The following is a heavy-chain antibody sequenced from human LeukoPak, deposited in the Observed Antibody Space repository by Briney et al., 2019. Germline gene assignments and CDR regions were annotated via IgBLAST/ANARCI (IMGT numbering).Heavy chain of an antibody. CDR2: ISGSGGST. CDR1: GFTFSSYA. V-gene: IGHV3-23*01. Sequence: PGGSLRLSCAASGFTFSSYAMSWVRQAPGKGLEWVSAISGSGGSTYYADSVKGRLTISRDNSKNTLYMQMNSLRAEDTAVYYCAKDRDGGYSGSLGWFDPWGQGTLVTVSS. D-gene: IGHD1-26*01. J-gene: IGHJ5*02. CDR3: AKDRDGGYSGSLGWFDP.